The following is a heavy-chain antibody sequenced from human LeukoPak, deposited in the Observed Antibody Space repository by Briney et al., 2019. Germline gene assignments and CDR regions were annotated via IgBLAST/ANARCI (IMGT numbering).Heavy chain of an antibody. CDR2: IYSSGST. J-gene: IGHJ4*02. V-gene: IGHV4-59*01. CDR3: ARNYDSSGYTTFAY. CDR1: GGSISSYY. D-gene: IGHD3-22*01. Sequence: SETLSLTCTVSGGSISSYYWSWIRQPPGKRLEWIGYIYSSGSTNYNPSLKSRVTISVDTPKNQFSLKVSSVTAADTAVYYCARNYDSSGYTTFAYWGQGTLVTVSS.